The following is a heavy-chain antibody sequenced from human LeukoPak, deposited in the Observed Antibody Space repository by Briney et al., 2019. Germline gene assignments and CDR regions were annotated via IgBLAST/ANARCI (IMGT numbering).Heavy chain of an antibody. D-gene: IGHD2-15*01. V-gene: IGHV3-11*06. CDR3: ARERLRGYCSGGSCYLDP. Sequence: GGSLRLSCAASGFTFSSYYMSWIRQAPGKGLEWVSYINRDSSDTNYADSVKGRFTISRDNAKNSLYLQMNSLRTEDTAVYYCARERLRGYCSGGSCYLDPWRQGNLVTVSS. CDR1: GFTFSSYY. J-gene: IGHJ5*02. CDR2: INRDSSDT.